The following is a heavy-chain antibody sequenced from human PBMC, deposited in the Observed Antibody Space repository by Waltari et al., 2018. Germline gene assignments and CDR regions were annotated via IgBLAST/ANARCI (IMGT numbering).Heavy chain of an antibody. D-gene: IGHD5-12*01. V-gene: IGHV1-69*13. Sequence: QVQLVQSGAEVKKPGSSVKVSCKASGGTFSSYAISWVRQAPGQGLEWMGGIIPICGTANYEQKFQGRVTITADESTSTAYMELSSLRSEDTAVYYCARGEHSGYGFGGYFDYWGQGTLVTVSS. J-gene: IGHJ4*02. CDR2: IIPICGTA. CDR3: ARGEHSGYGFGGYFDY. CDR1: GGTFSSYA.